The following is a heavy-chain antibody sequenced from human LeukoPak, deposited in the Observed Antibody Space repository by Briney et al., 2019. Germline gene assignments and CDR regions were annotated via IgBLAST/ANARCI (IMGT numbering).Heavy chain of an antibody. Sequence: SETLSLTCTVSGGSISSYYWSWIRQPPGKGLEWIGYIYYSGSTNYNPSLKSRVTISADTSKNQFSLKLSSVTAADTAVYYCARDKKGASCYDYWGQGTLVTVSS. V-gene: IGHV4-59*01. J-gene: IGHJ4*02. CDR2: IYYSGST. CDR1: GGSISSYY. CDR3: ARDKKGASCYDY. D-gene: IGHD2-2*01.